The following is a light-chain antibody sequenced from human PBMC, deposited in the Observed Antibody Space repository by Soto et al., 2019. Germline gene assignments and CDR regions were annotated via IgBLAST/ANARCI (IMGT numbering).Light chain of an antibody. V-gene: IGLV1-40*01. CDR1: SPNIGGDYD. CDR3: QSYDSSLSGSVV. CDR2: GNN. Sequence: QAVVTQPPSVSGAPGKRVTISGTGTSPNIGGDYDVPWYQQLPGTAPQVLIYGNNNRPSGVPDRFSGSKSGTSASLAITGLRAEDEADYYCQSYDSSLSGSVVFGGGTKVTVL. J-gene: IGLJ2*01.